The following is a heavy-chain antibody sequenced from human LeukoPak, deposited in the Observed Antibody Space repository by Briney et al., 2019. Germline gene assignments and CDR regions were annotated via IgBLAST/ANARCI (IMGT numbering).Heavy chain of an antibody. J-gene: IGHJ4*02. CDR2: ISSSTSTI. D-gene: IGHD5-24*01. Sequence: QPGGSLRLSCAASGFTFSSYSMNWVRQAPGKGLEWISYISSSTSTIYYADSVKGRFTISRDNAKNSLYLQMNSLRAEDTALYYCARGQRRHVDMAPSFDYWGQGTLVTVSS. CDR1: GFTFSSYS. V-gene: IGHV3-48*01. CDR3: ARGQRRHVDMAPSFDY.